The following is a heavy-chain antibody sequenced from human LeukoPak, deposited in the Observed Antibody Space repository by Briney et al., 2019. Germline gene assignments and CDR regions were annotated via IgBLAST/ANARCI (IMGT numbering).Heavy chain of an antibody. CDR2: INHSGST. D-gene: IGHD2-21*02. CDR1: GGSFSGYY. Sequence: SETLPLTCAVYGGSFSGYYWSWIRQPPGKGLEWIGEINHSGSTNYNPSLKSRVTISVDTSKNQFSLKLSSVTAADTAVYYCARHDSYYFDYWGQGTLVTVSS. V-gene: IGHV4-34*01. J-gene: IGHJ4*02. CDR3: ARHDSYYFDY.